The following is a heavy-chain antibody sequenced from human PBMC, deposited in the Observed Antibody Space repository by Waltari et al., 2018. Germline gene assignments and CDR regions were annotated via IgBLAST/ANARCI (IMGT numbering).Heavy chain of an antibody. CDR1: GFTLSAYG. CDR2: IRYDASDI. V-gene: IGHV3-30*02. Sequence: QVHLVESGGGVVQPGGSLRLSCAPSGFTLSAYGLTWVRQAPGKGLEWVAFIRYDASDIYYRDSVKGRFTISRDNSKNTLFLQMSSLRPEDTAVYYCAKVGVGLTTWYPFDVWGQGTMVTVSS. CDR3: AKVGVGLTTWYPFDV. D-gene: IGHD1-1*01. J-gene: IGHJ3*01.